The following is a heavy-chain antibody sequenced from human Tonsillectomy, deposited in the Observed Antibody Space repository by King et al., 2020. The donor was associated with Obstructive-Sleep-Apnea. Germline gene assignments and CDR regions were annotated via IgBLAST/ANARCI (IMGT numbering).Heavy chain of an antibody. V-gene: IGHV1-46*01. J-gene: IGHJ4*02. CDR3: ASPRLFGSGWSY. CDR2: INPNGGNT. D-gene: IGHD6-19*01. CDR1: GNTLTTYY. Sequence: QLVQSGAEVKKPGASVKVSCKASGNTLTTYYMHWVRQAPGQGLEWMGIINPNGGNTRYAQKFQGRVTMTRDTSTSTVYMELSSLRSEDTAMYYCASPRLFGSGWSYWGQGTLVTVSS.